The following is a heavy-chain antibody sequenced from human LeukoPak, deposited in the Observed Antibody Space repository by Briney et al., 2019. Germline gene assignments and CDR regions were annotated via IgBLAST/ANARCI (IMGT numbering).Heavy chain of an antibody. V-gene: IGHV3-23*01. CDR1: GFTFSSCT. D-gene: IGHD2-2*02. CDR2: ISGSGGTT. J-gene: IGHJ4*02. Sequence: PGGSLRLSCAASGFTFSSCTMSWVRQAPGKGLEWVSAISGSGGTTSYADSVKGRFTISRDNSKNTLYLQMSSLRVEDTAVYYCANRDCTSNGCYTPGAFYFDYWGQGTLVTVSS. CDR3: ANRDCTSNGCYTPGAFYFDY.